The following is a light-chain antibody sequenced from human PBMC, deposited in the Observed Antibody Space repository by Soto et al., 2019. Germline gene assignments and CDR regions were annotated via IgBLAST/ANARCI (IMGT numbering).Light chain of an antibody. CDR2: DAS. CDR3: QQRTNRTLT. V-gene: IGKV3-11*01. J-gene: IGKJ4*01. CDR1: QSVSSY. Sequence: EIVLTQSPATLSLSPGERATLSCRASQSVSSYLAWYQQKPGQAPRLLIYDASNRATGIPDRFSGSGSGTDFTLTISSLEPEDFAVYYCQQRTNRTLTFGRDTKVESK.